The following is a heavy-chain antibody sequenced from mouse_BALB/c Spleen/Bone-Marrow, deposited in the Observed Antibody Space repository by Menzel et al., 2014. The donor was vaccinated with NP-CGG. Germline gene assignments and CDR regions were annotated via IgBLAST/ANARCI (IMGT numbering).Heavy chain of an antibody. CDR1: GFNIRDTY. CDR2: IDPANVNT. CDR3: ARGEGFYLGFAD. D-gene: IGHD2-1*01. J-gene: IGHJ3*01. Sequence: EVKLMESGAELVKPGASVKLSCTASGFNIRDTYMQWVKQRPEQGLEWIGRIDPANVNTKYDPKFQGKATITADTSSNTAYLHLSSLTPEDTAVYYCARGEGFYLGFADWGQGTLVTVSA. V-gene: IGHV14-3*02.